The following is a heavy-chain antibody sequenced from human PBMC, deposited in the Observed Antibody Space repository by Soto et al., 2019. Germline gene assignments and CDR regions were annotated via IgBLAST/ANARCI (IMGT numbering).Heavy chain of an antibody. V-gene: IGHV3-33*03. Sequence: PGGSLRLSCAASGFPFSSYGMHWVRQAPGKGLDWVGVIWYDGSKKDYAESVKGRFTISRDNSKNMLYLQMNSLRADDTAVYYCASSINWGQGTMVTVYS. J-gene: IGHJ4*02. CDR3: ASSIN. CDR1: GFPFSSYG. CDR2: IWYDGSKK.